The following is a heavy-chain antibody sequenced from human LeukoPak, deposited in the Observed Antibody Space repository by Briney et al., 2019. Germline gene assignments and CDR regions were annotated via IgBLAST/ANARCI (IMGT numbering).Heavy chain of an antibody. Sequence: ASVTVSCKASGYIFTSYGISWVRQAPGQGLEWMGWIGAYNGNTNYAQKLQGRVTMTTDTSTSTAYMELRSLRSDDTAVYYCARLTTSTFYYYYGMDVWGQGTTVTVSS. CDR3: ARLTTSTFYYYYGMDV. J-gene: IGHJ6*02. V-gene: IGHV1-18*01. D-gene: IGHD2/OR15-2a*01. CDR1: GYIFTSYG. CDR2: IGAYNGNT.